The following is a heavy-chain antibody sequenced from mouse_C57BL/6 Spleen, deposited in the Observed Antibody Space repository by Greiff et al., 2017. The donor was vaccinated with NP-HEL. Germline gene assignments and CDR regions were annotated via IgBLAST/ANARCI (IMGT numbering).Heavy chain of an antibody. V-gene: IGHV1-82*01. Sequence: VQLQQSGPELVKPGASVKISCKASGYAFSSSWMNWVKQRPGKGLEWIGRIYPGDGDTNYNGKFKGKATLTADKSSSTAYMQLSSLTSEDSAVYFCASDITTEGYFDVWGTGTTVTVSS. CDR3: ASDITTEGYFDV. CDR1: GYAFSSSW. J-gene: IGHJ1*03. CDR2: IYPGDGDT. D-gene: IGHD1-1*01.